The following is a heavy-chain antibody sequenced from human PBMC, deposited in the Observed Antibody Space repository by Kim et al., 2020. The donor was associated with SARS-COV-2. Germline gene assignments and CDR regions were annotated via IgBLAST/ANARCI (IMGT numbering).Heavy chain of an antibody. D-gene: IGHD6-19*01. Sequence: GGSLRLSCAASGFSFSNYGMHWVRQAPGKGLEWVAVIWYDGSEKYYTDSVKGRFTISRDNSKNTVWLQMNSLRVEDTALYYCATDPPGGFSSGWFAGGADHWGQGTLVTVSS. CDR1: GFSFSNYG. CDR2: IWYDGSEK. CDR3: ATDPPGGFSSGWFAGGADH. V-gene: IGHV3-33*01. J-gene: IGHJ4*02.